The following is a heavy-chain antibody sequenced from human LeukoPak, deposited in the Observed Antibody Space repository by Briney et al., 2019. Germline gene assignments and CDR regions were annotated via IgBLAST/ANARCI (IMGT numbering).Heavy chain of an antibody. J-gene: IGHJ3*02. CDR3: ARGGLNFDAFDI. D-gene: IGHD1-7*01. CDR1: GFTFSSYS. V-gene: IGHV3-21*01. CDR2: IGSRSTYT. Sequence: GGPLRLSCAASGFTFSSYSMNWVRQAPGKGLEWVSSIGSRSTYTYSADSVKGRFTISRDNAKNSLYLQMNSLRAGDTAVYYCARGGLNFDAFDIWGQGTMVTVSS.